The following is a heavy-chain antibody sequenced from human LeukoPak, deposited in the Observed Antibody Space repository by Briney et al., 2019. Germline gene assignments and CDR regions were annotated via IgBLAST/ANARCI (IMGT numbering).Heavy chain of an antibody. J-gene: IGHJ4*02. V-gene: IGHV3-7*01. Sequence: GGSLRLSCAASGFTFSSYWMSWVRQASGKGLEWVANIKQDGSEKYYVDSVKGRFTISRDSAKNSLYLQMNSLRAEDTAVYYCARDGSGYYPNYYFDFWGQGTLVTVSS. CDR3: ARDGSGYYPNYYFDF. CDR1: GFTFSSYW. D-gene: IGHD3-3*01. CDR2: IKQDGSEK.